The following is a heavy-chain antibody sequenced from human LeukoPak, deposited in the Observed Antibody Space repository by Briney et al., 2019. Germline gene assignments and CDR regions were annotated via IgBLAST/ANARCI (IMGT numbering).Heavy chain of an antibody. CDR3: ASRRYSSGWYVY. J-gene: IGHJ4*02. D-gene: IGHD6-19*01. Sequence: TSETLSLTCTVSGGSISSYYWSWIRQPPGKGLEWIGYIYYSGSTNYNPSLKSRVTISVDTSKNQFSLKLSSVTAADTAAYYCASRRYSSGWYVYWGQGTLVTVSS. V-gene: IGHV4-59*01. CDR1: GGSISSYY. CDR2: IYYSGST.